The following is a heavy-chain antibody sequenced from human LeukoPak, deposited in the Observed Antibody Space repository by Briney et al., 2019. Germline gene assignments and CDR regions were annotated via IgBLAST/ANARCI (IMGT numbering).Heavy chain of an antibody. V-gene: IGHV3-7*01. CDR1: GFTFTSYW. CDR3: AKDLGDY. Sequence: PGGSLRLSCAASGFTFTSYWMTWVRQAPGKGLEWVASIKQEGIVKYYLDSLNGRLTISRDNSKNTLYLQMNSLRAEDTAVYYCAKDLGDYWGQGTLVTVSS. J-gene: IGHJ4*02. CDR2: IKQEGIVK.